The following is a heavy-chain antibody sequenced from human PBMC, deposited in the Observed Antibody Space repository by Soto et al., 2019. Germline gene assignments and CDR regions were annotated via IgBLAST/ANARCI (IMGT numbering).Heavy chain of an antibody. CDR3: GRVVAVVPAAMFYGMDV. CDR2: ISGYSGTT. CDR1: GYTFTNYG. Sequence: QVQLVQSGAEVKKPGASVKVSCKASGYTFTNYGISWVRQAPGQGLEWMGWISGYSGTTNYAQSLQGRVTMTTDTSTTTAYMELRSLRPDDTAVYYCGRVVAVVPAAMFYGMDVWGQGTRVNVSS. J-gene: IGHJ6*02. V-gene: IGHV1-18*01. D-gene: IGHD2-2*01.